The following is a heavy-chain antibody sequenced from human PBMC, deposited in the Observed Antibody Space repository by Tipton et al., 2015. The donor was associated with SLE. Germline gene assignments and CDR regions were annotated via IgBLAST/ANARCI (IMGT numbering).Heavy chain of an antibody. CDR2: ISGSGGST. Sequence: SLRLPCAASGFTFSSYAMSWVRQAPGKGLEWVSAISGSGGSTYYADSVKGRFTISRDNSKNTLYLQMNSLRAEDTAVYYCAKAPYSTLCWYFDLWGRGTLVTVSS. CDR1: GFTFSSYA. D-gene: IGHD4-11*01. J-gene: IGHJ2*01. V-gene: IGHV3-23*01. CDR3: AKAPYSTLCWYFDL.